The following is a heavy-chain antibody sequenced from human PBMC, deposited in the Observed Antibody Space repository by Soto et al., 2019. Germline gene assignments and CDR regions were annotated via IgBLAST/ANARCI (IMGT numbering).Heavy chain of an antibody. D-gene: IGHD5-18*01. CDR2: ISSSSSYI. J-gene: IGHJ5*02. V-gene: IGHV3-21*01. CDR1: GFTFSSYS. CDR3: ARDPTAMEGWFDP. Sequence: PGGSLRLSCAASGFTFSSYSMNWVRQAPGKGLEWVSSISSSSSYIYYADSVKGRFTISRDNAKNSLYLQMNSLRAEDTAVYYCARDPTAMEGWFDPWGQGTLVTVSS.